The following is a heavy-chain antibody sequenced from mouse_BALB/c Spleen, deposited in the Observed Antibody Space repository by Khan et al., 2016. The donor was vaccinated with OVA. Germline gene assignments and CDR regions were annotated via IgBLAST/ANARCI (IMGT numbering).Heavy chain of an antibody. CDR1: DYTFTDYP. J-gene: IGHJ3*01. CDR3: ARDDGYSHFTY. V-gene: IGHV1S137*01. CDR2: VSTKYGNP. D-gene: IGHD2-3*01. Sequence: QVQLKQSGPELVRPGVSVKISCKGSDYTFTDYPMHWVQQRHAKSLVWLGAVSTKYGNPNYNQTFKDKAIMTVDKSSSTAYMELARLTSEDSAIYYCARDDGYSHFTYWGQWTLVTVSA.